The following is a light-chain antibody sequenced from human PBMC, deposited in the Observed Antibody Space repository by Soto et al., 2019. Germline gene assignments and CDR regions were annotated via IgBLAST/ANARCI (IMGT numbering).Light chain of an antibody. V-gene: IGKV1-5*03. CDR2: KAS. J-gene: IGKJ1*01. CDR3: QHYNSYSEA. Sequence: EIQLTQSPSTLSGSAGDRVTITFRASQTISSCLAWYQQKPGKAPKLLIYKASTLKSGVPSRFSGSGSGTEFTLTISSLQPDDVATYYCQHYNSYSEAFGQGTKVDIK. CDR1: QTISSC.